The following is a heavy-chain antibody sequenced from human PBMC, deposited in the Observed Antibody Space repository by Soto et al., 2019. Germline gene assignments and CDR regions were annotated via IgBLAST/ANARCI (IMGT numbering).Heavy chain of an antibody. D-gene: IGHD6-19*01. V-gene: IGHV4-31*03. Sequence: SETLSLTCTVSGCSISSGGYYWSWVCQHPGKGLEWIGYIYDSGSTYYNPSLKSRVTISIDTSKNQFSLKLTSVTAADTAVYYCASQATGWYPDYWGQGTLVTVSS. CDR1: GCSISSGGYY. J-gene: IGHJ4*02. CDR3: ASQATGWYPDY. CDR2: IYDSGST.